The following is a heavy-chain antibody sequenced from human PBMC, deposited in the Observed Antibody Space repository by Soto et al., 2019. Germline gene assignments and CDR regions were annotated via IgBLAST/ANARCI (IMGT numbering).Heavy chain of an antibody. V-gene: IGHV4-34*01. CDR3: ARGYGRNFDY. CDR2: INHRGST. D-gene: IGHD3-10*01. J-gene: IGHJ4*02. CDR1: GGSFRGYY. Sequence: QVQLQQWGAGLLKPSETLSLTCAVYGGSFRGYYWNWIRQPPGKGLEWIGEINHRGSTNYNPSLKSRVTMAVDTSRSQLSLRLSSVTAADTAVYYGARGYGRNFDYGGQGTLVTVAS.